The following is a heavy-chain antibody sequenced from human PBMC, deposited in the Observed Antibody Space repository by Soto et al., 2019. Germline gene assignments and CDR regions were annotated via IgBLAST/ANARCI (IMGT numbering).Heavy chain of an antibody. D-gene: IGHD1-26*01. V-gene: IGHV3-15*01. J-gene: IGHJ4*02. CDR3: TTDPPPGLVGATSH. CDR1: GFTFSNAW. CDR2: IKSKTDGGTT. Sequence: EVQLGESGGGLVKPGGSLRLSCAACGFTFSNAWMSWVRQAPEKGLEWVGRIKSKTDGGTTDYAAPVKGRFTISRDDSKNTLYLQMNSLKTEDTAVYYCTTDPPPGLVGATSHWGQGTLVTVSS.